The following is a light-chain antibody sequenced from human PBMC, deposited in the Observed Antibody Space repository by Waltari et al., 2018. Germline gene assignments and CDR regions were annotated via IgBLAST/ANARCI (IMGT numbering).Light chain of an antibody. Sequence: EIVLTQSPGTLSLSPGERATLSCRASQSVRSSYLAWYQQKPGQAPRLLIYGASSRATGSPDRFRGSGSGTDFTLAISRLEPEDFAVYYCQQYGSSSWTFGQGTKVEIK. CDR1: QSVRSSY. V-gene: IGKV3-20*01. CDR2: GAS. J-gene: IGKJ1*01. CDR3: QQYGSSSWT.